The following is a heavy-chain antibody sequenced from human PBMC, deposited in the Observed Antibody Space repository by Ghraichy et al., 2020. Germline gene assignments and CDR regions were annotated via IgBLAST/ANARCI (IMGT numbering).Heavy chain of an antibody. V-gene: IGHV3-9*01. J-gene: IGHJ6*03. CDR3: AKDNGLTIFGRMDV. CDR2: ISWNSGSI. CDR1: GFTFDDYA. D-gene: IGHD3-3*01. Sequence: GGSLRLSCAASGFTFDDYAMHWVRQAPGKGLEWVSGISWNSGSIGYADSVKGRFTISRDNAKNSLYLQMNSLRAEDTALYYCAKDNGLTIFGRMDVWGKGTTVTVSS.